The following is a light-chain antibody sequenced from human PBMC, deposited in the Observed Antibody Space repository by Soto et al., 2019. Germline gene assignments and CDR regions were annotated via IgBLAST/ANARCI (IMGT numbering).Light chain of an antibody. Sequence: ELTQPPSVSVAPGQTARITCGGDKLGSKIVHWYKQGPGQAPVAVVFDATDRPSGIPDRFSASRSGDTATLTISRVDAGDEADYFCQVWASTAEFFVFGSGTKVTVL. CDR2: DAT. CDR3: QVWASTAEFFV. CDR1: KLGSKI. V-gene: IGLV3-21*02. J-gene: IGLJ1*01.